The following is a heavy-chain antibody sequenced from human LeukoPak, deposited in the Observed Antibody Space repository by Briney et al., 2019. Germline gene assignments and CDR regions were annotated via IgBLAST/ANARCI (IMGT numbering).Heavy chain of an antibody. CDR3: AKVPSTVTTFDY. Sequence: GGSLRLSCAASGFTFSSYPMTWVRQAPGKGLEWLSYISSSTTMYYADSVKGRFTISRDNAKNSLFLQMDSLRAEDTAVYYCAKVPSTVTTFDYWGRGTLVTVSS. V-gene: IGHV3-69-1*01. J-gene: IGHJ4*02. D-gene: IGHD4-17*01. CDR1: GFTFSSYP. CDR2: ISSSTTM.